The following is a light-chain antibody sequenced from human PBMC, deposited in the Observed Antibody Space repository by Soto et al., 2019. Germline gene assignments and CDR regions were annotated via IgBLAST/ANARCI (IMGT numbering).Light chain of an antibody. CDR2: DAS. CDR3: QQCYMGWT. V-gene: IGKV1-5*01. J-gene: IGKJ1*01. CDR1: QSIGRF. Sequence: DIQMTQSASTLSASVGDRVTITCRASQSIGRFLAWYQHQPGKAPKLLIYDASTLESGVPSRFSGTGSGTEFTFSITSLQPEDFGTYYCQQCYMGWTLGQGTKVDIK.